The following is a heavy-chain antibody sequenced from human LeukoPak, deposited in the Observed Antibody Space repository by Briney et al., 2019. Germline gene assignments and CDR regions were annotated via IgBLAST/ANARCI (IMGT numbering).Heavy chain of an antibody. CDR3: PRDLDYYDSSGSHV. J-gene: IGHJ4*02. CDR2: ISSSSSYI. D-gene: IGHD3-22*01. Sequence: GGSLRLSCAASGFTFSSYSMNWVRQAPGKGLEWVSSISSSSSYIYYADSVKGRFTISRDNARKSLYLQMNSLRAEDTAVYYCPRDLDYYDSSGSHVWGQGTLVTVSS. CDR1: GFTFSSYS. V-gene: IGHV3-21*01.